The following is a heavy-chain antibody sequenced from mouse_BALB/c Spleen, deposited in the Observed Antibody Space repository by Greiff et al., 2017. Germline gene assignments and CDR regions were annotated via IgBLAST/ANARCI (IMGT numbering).Heavy chain of an antibody. D-gene: IGHD1-1*01. CDR2: IWAGGST. Sequence: VQLQESGPGLVAPSQSLSITCTVSGFSLTSYGVHWVRQPPGKGLEWLGVIWAGGSTNYNSALMSRLSISKDNSKSQVFLKMNSLQTDDTAMYYCARDLTTVVAKPFAYWGQGTLVTVSA. J-gene: IGHJ3*01. V-gene: IGHV2-9*02. CDR1: GFSLTSYG. CDR3: ARDLTTVVAKPFAY.